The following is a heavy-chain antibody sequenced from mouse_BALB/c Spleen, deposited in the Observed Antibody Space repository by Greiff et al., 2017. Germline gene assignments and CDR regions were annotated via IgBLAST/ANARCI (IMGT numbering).Heavy chain of an antibody. J-gene: IGHJ2*01. CDR3: ARPTVVGEFDY. Sequence: VQLQQSGAELMKPGASVKISCKATGYTFSSYWIEWVKQRPGHGLEWIGEILPGSGSTNYNEKFKGKATFTADTSSNTAYMQLSSLTSEDSAVYYCARPTVVGEFDYWGQGTTLTVSS. CDR2: ILPGSGST. CDR1: GYTFSSYW. V-gene: IGHV1-9*01. D-gene: IGHD1-1*01.